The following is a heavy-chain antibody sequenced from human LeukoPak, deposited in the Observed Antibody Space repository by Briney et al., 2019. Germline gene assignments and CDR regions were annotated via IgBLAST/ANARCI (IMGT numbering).Heavy chain of an antibody. J-gene: IGHJ3*02. V-gene: IGHV4-61*02. CDR2: ISSSGST. CDR1: GYSISSGDYY. Sequence: SETLSLTCTVSGYSISSGDYYWSWIRQPAGKGLEWIGRISSSGSTNYNPSLKSRVTISVGTSKNQFSLKLSSVTAADTAVYFCARGPYSYDSSGAFDIWGQGTMVTVSS. D-gene: IGHD3-22*01. CDR3: ARGPYSYDSSGAFDI.